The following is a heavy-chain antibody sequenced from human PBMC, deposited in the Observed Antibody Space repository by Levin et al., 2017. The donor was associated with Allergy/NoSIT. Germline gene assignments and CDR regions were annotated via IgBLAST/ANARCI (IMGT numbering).Heavy chain of an antibody. D-gene: IGHD6-13*01. Sequence: GGSLRLSCAASTFSFRSHSMHWVRQAPGKGLEWVALISYDGSNKFYADSVRGRFTISRDNSKNTLFLHMNNLGTEDTAVYYCARDLGDRWYRGPNYWGQGTLVTVSS. CDR3: ARDLGDRWYRGPNY. CDR1: TFSFRSHS. CDR2: ISYDGSNK. V-gene: IGHV3-30*04. J-gene: IGHJ4*02.